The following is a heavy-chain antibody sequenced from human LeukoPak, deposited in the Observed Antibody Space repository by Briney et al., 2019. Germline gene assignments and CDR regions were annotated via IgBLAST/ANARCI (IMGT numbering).Heavy chain of an antibody. CDR3: ARAHNRGLAFDI. J-gene: IGHJ3*02. D-gene: IGHD1-14*01. Sequence: SETLSLTCTVSGGSISSYYWSWIRQPPGKGLEWIGYIYYSGSTNYNPSLKSRVTISVDTSKNQFSLKLSSVTAADTAVYYCARAHNRGLAFDIWGQGTMVTVSS. CDR2: IYYSGST. V-gene: IGHV4-59*12. CDR1: GGSISSYY.